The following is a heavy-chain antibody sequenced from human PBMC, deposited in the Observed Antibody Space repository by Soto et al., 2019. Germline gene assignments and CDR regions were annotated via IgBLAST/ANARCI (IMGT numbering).Heavy chain of an antibody. CDR2: LHHDGTT. CDR1: GGPITTTTW. CDR3: ATQTISYAWGF. V-gene: IGHV4-4*02. J-gene: IGHJ6*04. Sequence: QVQLQESGPGLVKPSETLSLTCAVSGGPITTTTWSAWVRLPPGKGLEWIGELHHDGTTNYNPSLESRITMSRDKSNNHFSLKLASVTAADTAIYYCATQTISYAWGFWGGGTTVTVSS. D-gene: IGHD3-16*01.